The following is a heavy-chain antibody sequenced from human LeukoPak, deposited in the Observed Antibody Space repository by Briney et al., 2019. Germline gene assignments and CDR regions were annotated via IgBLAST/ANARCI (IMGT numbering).Heavy chain of an antibody. V-gene: IGHV3-23*01. Sequence: GGSLRLSCAASGFTFSSYAMSWVRQAPWKGLEWVSAISGSGGSTYYADSVKGRFTISRDNSKNTLYLQMNSLRAEDTAVYYCAKYSVVWFGELLRLPDYWGQGTLVTVSS. CDR3: AKYSVVWFGELLRLPDY. D-gene: IGHD3-10*01. CDR2: ISGSGGST. J-gene: IGHJ4*02. CDR1: GFTFSSYA.